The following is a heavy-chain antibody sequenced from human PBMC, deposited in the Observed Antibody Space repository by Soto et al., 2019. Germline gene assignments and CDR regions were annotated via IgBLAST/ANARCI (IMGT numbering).Heavy chain of an antibody. V-gene: IGHV3-11*06. Sequence: QVQLVESGGGLVKPGGSLRLSCAASGFTFSDYYMSWIRQAPGKGLEWVSYISSSSSYTNYADSVKGRFTISRDNAKNSLYLQMNSLRAEDTAVYYCARDPRDCSGGSCYLNWFDPWGQGTLVTVSS. CDR1: GFTFSDYY. CDR2: ISSSSSYT. J-gene: IGHJ5*02. D-gene: IGHD2-15*01. CDR3: ARDPRDCSGGSCYLNWFDP.